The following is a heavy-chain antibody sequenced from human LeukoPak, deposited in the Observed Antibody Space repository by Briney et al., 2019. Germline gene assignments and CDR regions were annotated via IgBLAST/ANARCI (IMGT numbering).Heavy chain of an antibody. CDR3: SRESGAFCPFGY. D-gene: IGHD1-26*01. J-gene: IGHJ4*02. CDR2: ISLTGET. Sequence: SETLSLTCDVSGGSISSTNWWNWVRQPPGQGLEWIGEISLTGETNYDPSLNGRVTMSLDKSRNQLSLKLTSVTAADTAIYYCSRESGAFCPFGYWGQGTLVIVPP. CDR1: GGSISSTNW. V-gene: IGHV4-4*02.